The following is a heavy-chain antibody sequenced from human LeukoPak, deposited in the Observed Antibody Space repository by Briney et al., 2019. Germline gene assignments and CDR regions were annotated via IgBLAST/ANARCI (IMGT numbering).Heavy chain of an antibody. CDR2: IYYSGST. CDR3: ARAARDTYSSSRRWFDP. CDR1: GGSISSYY. V-gene: IGHV4-59*01. J-gene: IGHJ5*02. D-gene: IGHD6-13*01. Sequence: SETLSLTCTVSGGSISSYYWSWIRQPPGKGLEWIGYIYYSGSTNYNPSLKSRVTISVDTSKNQFSLKLSSVTAADTAVYYCARAARDTYSSSRRWFDPWGQGTLVTVSS.